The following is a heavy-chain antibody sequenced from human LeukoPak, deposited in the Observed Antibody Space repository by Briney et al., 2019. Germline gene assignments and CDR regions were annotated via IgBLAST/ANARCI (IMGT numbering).Heavy chain of an antibody. V-gene: IGHV3-74*01. D-gene: IGHD3-22*01. J-gene: IGHJ3*02. CDR3: ARTYYYDSSGYYAFDI. Sequence: GGSLRLSCAASGFTFSSYWMHWVRQAPGKGLVWVSRINTDGSSTSYADSVKGRFTISRDNAKNTLYLQMNSLRAEDTAVYHCARTYYYDSSGYYAFDIWGQGTMVTVSS. CDR1: GFTFSSYW. CDR2: INTDGSST.